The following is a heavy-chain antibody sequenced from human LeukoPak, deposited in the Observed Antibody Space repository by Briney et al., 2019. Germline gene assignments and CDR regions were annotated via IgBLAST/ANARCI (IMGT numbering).Heavy chain of an antibody. D-gene: IGHD3-22*01. CDR1: GGSISSYY. CDR2: IFYSGST. CDR3: VRGFYDSSGYSEPFDC. J-gene: IGHJ4*02. V-gene: IGHV4-59*08. Sequence: PSETLSLTCTVSGGSISSYYWSWIRQPPGKGLEWIGYIFYSGSTNYNPSLKSRVTMSVDTSKNQFSLKLSSVTAADTAVYYCVRGFYDSSGYSEPFDCWGQGTLVTVSS.